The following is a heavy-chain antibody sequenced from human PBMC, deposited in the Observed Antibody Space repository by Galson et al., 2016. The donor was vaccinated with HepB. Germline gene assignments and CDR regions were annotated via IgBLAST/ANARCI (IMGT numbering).Heavy chain of an antibody. V-gene: IGHV3-23*01. Sequence: SLRLSCATSGFFFSGRAMSWVRQAPGKELEWVSGINRYGGTTGYAASVEGRFTISRDNSNNTLYLQMNSLRTEDTAVYYCARDDYSGGRGSPDYWGQGTLVTVSS. D-gene: IGHD4/OR15-4a*01. CDR1: GFFFSGRA. J-gene: IGHJ4*02. CDR3: ARDDYSGGRGSPDY. CDR2: INRYGGTT.